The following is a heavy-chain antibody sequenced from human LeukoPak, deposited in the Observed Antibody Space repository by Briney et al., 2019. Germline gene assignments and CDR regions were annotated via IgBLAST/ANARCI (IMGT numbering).Heavy chain of an antibody. D-gene: IGHD3-10*01. CDR2: LDPVDGET. V-gene: IGHV1-24*01. J-gene: IGHJ1*01. CDR1: GYTLNALS. CDR3: TTSRRFYYGSGTFQY. Sequence: ASVKVSCKASGYTLNALSIHWVRQAPGKGLEWMGGLDPVDGETIYAQRFQGRVTMTEDTSTDTAYLDLRSLRSDDTAVYYCTTSRRFYYGSGTFQYWGQGTPLTVSS.